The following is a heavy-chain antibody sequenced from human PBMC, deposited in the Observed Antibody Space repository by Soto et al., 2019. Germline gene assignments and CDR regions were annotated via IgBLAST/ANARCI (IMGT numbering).Heavy chain of an antibody. Sequence: PSETLSLTCTVSGGSISSSSYWWAWIRQPPGKGLEWIGSIFYSGSTYYNPSLKSRVSISVDTSKNQFSLKLSSVTAADTAVYYCARQRGGGFWAFDSWGQGTMVTVSS. CDR3: ARQRGGGFWAFDS. V-gene: IGHV4-39*01. CDR1: GGSISSSSYW. D-gene: IGHD3-16*01. J-gene: IGHJ3*02. CDR2: IFYSGST.